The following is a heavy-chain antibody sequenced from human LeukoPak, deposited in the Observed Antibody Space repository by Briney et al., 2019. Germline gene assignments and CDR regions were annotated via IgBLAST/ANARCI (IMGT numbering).Heavy chain of an antibody. CDR1: GFTFSSYG. J-gene: IGHJ4*02. Sequence: GGSLRLSSAASGFTFSSYGMSWVRQAPGKGLEWVSAISGSGGSTYYADSVKGRFTISRDNSKNTLYLQMNSLRAEDTAVYYCAKDRAVAAGNDYWGQGTLVTVSS. CDR3: AKDRAVAAGNDY. D-gene: IGHD6-19*01. V-gene: IGHV3-23*01. CDR2: ISGSGGST.